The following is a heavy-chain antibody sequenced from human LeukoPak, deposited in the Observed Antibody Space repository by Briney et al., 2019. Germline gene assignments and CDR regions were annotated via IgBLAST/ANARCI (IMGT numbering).Heavy chain of an antibody. CDR1: GFTFSRYA. CDR3: ARSYCSGGSCYYYYGMDV. D-gene: IGHD2-15*01. Sequence: GGSLRLFCAASGFTFSRYAMHWVRQAPGKGLEWVAVISYDGSNKYYADAVKGRFTISRDNAKNSLYLQMNSLRDADTAVYYCARSYCSGGSCYYYYGMDVWGQGTTVTVSS. J-gene: IGHJ6*02. V-gene: IGHV3-30*07. CDR2: ISYDGSNK.